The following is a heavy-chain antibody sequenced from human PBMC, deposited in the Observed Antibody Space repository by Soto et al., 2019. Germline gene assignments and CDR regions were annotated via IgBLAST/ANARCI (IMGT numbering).Heavy chain of an antibody. CDR1: GFTFSDYY. CDR3: AREGGYDILTGYRTYFDY. J-gene: IGHJ4*02. D-gene: IGHD3-9*01. Sequence: GGSLRLSCAASGFTFSDYYMSWIRQAPGKGLEWVSYISSSSSYTNYADSVKGRFTISRDNAKNSLYLQMNSLRAEDTAVYYCAREGGYDILTGYRTYFDYWGQGTLVTVSS. V-gene: IGHV3-11*06. CDR2: ISSSSSYT.